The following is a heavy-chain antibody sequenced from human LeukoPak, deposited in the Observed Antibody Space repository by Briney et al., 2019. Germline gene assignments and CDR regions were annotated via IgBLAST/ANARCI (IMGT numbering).Heavy chain of an antibody. J-gene: IGHJ5*02. Sequence: SEILSLTCTVSGYSISSGYYWGWIRQPPGKGLEWIGSIYHSGSTYYNPSLKSRVTISVDTSKNQFSLKLSSVTAADTAVYFCARAYRSSWYANWFDPWGQGTLVTVSS. CDR2: IYHSGST. V-gene: IGHV4-38-2*02. D-gene: IGHD6-13*01. CDR3: ARAYRSSWYANWFDP. CDR1: GYSISSGYY.